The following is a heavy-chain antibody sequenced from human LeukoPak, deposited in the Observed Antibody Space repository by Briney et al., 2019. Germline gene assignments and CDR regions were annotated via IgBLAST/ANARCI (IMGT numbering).Heavy chain of an antibody. J-gene: IGHJ4*02. V-gene: IGHV3-48*04. Sequence: PEGSLRLSCEASGFTFSKHGLNWVRQAPGKGLEWVSYISRSSSTIYYADSVKGRFTISRDNAKNSLYLQMNSLRAEDTAVYYCARDPQSGLRWGGGYFDYWGQGTLVTVSA. CDR1: GFTFSKHG. CDR2: ISRSSSTI. CDR3: ARDPQSGLRWGGGYFDY. D-gene: IGHD5-12*01.